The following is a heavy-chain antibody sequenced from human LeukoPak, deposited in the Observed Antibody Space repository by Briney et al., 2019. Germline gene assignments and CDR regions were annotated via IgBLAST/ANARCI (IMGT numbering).Heavy chain of an antibody. Sequence: ASVKVSCKASGYTFTGYYMHWVRQAPGQGLEWMGWISAYNGNTNYAQKLQGRVTMTTDTSTSTAYMELRSLRSDDTAVYYCAMAQWEFDYWGQGTLVTVSS. CDR3: AMAQWEFDY. CDR1: GYTFTGYY. D-gene: IGHD1-26*01. V-gene: IGHV1-18*04. CDR2: ISAYNGNT. J-gene: IGHJ4*02.